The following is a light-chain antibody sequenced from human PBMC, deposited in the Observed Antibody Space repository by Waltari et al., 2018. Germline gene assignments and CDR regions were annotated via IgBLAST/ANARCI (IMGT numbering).Light chain of an antibody. Sequence: EIVMTQSPVTLSVSPGERVTLSCRASQSVRGDLAWYQQKPGQAPRLLIYGASFRATGIPARFSGSGSGTEFILTISSLQSEDFAVYFCQQHNNWPLTFGGGTKVEIK. CDR2: GAS. CDR1: QSVRGD. V-gene: IGKV3-15*01. J-gene: IGKJ4*01. CDR3: QQHNNWPLT.